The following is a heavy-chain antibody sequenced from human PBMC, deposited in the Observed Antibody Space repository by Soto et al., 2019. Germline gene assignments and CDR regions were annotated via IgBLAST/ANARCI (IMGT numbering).Heavy chain of an antibody. V-gene: IGHV2-70*11. CDR3: PRNGGYYYDSSGLYYFAC. J-gene: IGHJ4*02. CDR2: IDWDDDK. D-gene: IGHD3-22*01. CDR1: GFSLSTSGMC. Sequence: PTLVNPTQTLTLTCTFSGFSLSTSGMCVSWIRQPPGKALEWLARIDWDDDKYFSTSLKTRLTISKDTSKNQVVLTITNMDPVDTAKYYCPRNGGYYYDSSGLYYFACGGQGT.